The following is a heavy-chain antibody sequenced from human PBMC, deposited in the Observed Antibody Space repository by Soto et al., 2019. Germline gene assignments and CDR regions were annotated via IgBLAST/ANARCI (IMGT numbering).Heavy chain of an antibody. CDR2: IYYSGST. CDR1: GGSISSGGYY. Sequence: SETLSLTCTVSGGSISSGGYYWSWIRQHPGKGLEWIGYIYYSGSTYYNPSLKSRVTISVDTSKNQFSLKLSSVTAADTAVYYCARDRDTTGGWFGPWGQGTLVTVSS. V-gene: IGHV4-31*03. J-gene: IGHJ5*02. D-gene: IGHD4-17*01. CDR3: ARDRDTTGGWFGP.